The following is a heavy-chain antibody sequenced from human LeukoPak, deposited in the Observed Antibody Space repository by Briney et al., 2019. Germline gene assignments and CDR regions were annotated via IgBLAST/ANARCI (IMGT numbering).Heavy chain of an antibody. CDR3: AKRGVVIRVILVGFHKEAYYFES. D-gene: IGHD3/OR15-3a*01. Sequence: PGGFLRLSCAASGFTVSSSYMSWVRQAPGKGLEWVAGISDSGGNTKYADSVKGRFTISRGNPKNTLYLQMNSLRAEDTAVYFCAKRGVVIRVILVGFHKEAYYFESWGQGALVTVSS. CDR1: GFTVSSSY. CDR2: ISDSGGNT. V-gene: IGHV3-23*01. J-gene: IGHJ4*02.